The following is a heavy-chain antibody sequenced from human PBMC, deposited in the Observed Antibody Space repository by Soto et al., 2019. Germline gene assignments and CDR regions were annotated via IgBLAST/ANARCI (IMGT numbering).Heavy chain of an antibody. CDR3: ASGGDRSGYYRDRAAAFDI. V-gene: IGHV4-31*03. Sequence: QVQLQESGPGLVKPSQTLSLTCTVSGGSISSGGYYWSWIRQHPGKGLEWIGYIYYSGSTYYNPSLKSRVTISVDTSKNQFSLKLSSVTAADTAVYYCASGGDRSGYYRDRAAAFDIWGQGTMVTVSS. CDR2: IYYSGST. J-gene: IGHJ3*02. CDR1: GGSISSGGYY. D-gene: IGHD3-22*01.